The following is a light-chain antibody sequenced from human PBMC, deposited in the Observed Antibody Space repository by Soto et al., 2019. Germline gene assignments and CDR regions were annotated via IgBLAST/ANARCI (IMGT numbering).Light chain of an antibody. CDR3: QTWATGIRV. J-gene: IGLJ3*02. CDR2: VNGDGSH. V-gene: IGLV4-69*01. Sequence: QPVLTQSPSASASLGASVKLTCTLSSGHSIFAIAWHQQQPEKGTRYLMKVNGDGSHNKGDGIPDRFSGSSSGAERYLTISSLQSEDEADYYCQTWATGIRVFGGGTKLTVL. CDR1: SGHSIFA.